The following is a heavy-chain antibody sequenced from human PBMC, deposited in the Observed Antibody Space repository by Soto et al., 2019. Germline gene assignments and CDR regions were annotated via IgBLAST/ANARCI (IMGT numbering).Heavy chain of an antibody. J-gene: IGHJ5*02. D-gene: IGHD3-3*01. V-gene: IGHV4-4*02. CDR1: GDSITIANW. CDR3: ARARGAIFGVVIRNWFDP. CDR2: IYHNGST. Sequence: PSETLSLTYAVSGDSITIANWWSCVRQSPRKGLEWLGEIYHNGSTNYNPSLKSRVAISVDKAKNQFSLKLTSVTAADTAVYYCARARGAIFGVVIRNWFDPWGQGTLVTVSS.